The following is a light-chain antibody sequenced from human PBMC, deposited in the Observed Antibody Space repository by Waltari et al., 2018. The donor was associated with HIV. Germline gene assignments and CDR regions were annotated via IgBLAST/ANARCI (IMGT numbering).Light chain of an antibody. J-gene: IGLJ2*01. Sequence: QSALTQPPSVSGSPGQSVTISCTGTSSDVGNYNRVSWYQQPPGSAPKLMIYEVSNRPAGVPRRFSGSKSGNPASLTISGLQAEDEADYYCSSYTSSNTFVVFGGGTKLTVL. CDR2: EVS. V-gene: IGLV2-18*02. CDR3: SSYTSSNTFVV. CDR1: SSDVGNYNR.